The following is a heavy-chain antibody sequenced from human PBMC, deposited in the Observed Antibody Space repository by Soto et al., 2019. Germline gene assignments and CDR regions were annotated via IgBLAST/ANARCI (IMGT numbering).Heavy chain of an antibody. J-gene: IGHJ4*02. V-gene: IGHV3-74*01. CDR1: GFTFGNYW. Sequence: GGSLRLSCAASGFTFGNYWMHWVLQAPGKGLEWVSRMNSDGSTTNYADSVKGRFTVSRDNARNTLHLQMNSLRAEDTAVYYCATAEVDYWGPGTLVTVSS. CDR3: ATAEVDY. CDR2: MNSDGSTT.